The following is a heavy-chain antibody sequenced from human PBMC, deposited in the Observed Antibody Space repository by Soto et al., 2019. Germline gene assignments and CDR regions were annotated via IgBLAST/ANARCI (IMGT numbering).Heavy chain of an antibody. D-gene: IGHD5-12*01. CDR1: GGTFSKYT. Sequence: QVQLVQSGAEVKKPGSSVKVSCKVSGGTFSKYTINWVRQAPGQGREWMAGIIPIYGTANYAQKFQGRISVTMDESTTTAYMELRGLRSDDTAIYYCARDRDGYNYWYFDLWGRGSLITVSS. CDR3: ARDRDGYNYWYFDL. V-gene: IGHV1-69*01. J-gene: IGHJ2*01. CDR2: IIPIYGTA.